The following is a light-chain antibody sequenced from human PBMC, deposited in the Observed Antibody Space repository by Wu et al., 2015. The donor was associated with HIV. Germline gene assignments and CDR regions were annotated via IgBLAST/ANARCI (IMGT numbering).Light chain of an antibody. J-gene: IGKJ1*01. Sequence: EIVMTQSPTTLSVSPGERATLSCRASQSLGSNLAWFQQKPGQAPRLLIYDASTRDAGIPARIRGSGSGTEFTLTISSLQSEDFAVYYCQQYNNWPWTFGQGTKVEIK. CDR2: DAS. CDR1: QSLGSN. V-gene: IGKV3-15*01. CDR3: QQYNNWPWT.